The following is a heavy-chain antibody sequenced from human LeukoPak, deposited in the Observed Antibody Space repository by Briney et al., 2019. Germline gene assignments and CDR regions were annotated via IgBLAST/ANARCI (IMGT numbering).Heavy chain of an antibody. CDR3: ARHQTTVVTPFDY. Sequence: GESLKISCKGSGYSFTSYWIGWVRQMPGKGMEWMGIIYPGDSDTRYSPSFQGQVTISADKSISTAYLQWSSLKASDTAMYYCARHQTTVVTPFDYWGQGTLVTVSS. J-gene: IGHJ4*02. D-gene: IGHD4-23*01. V-gene: IGHV5-51*01. CDR1: GYSFTSYW. CDR2: IYPGDSDT.